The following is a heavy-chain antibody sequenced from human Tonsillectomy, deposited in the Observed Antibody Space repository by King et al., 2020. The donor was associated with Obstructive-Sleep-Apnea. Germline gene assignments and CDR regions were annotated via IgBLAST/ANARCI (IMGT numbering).Heavy chain of an antibody. CDR1: GFTFADYA. CDR3: VKDNYLTLQYFQH. V-gene: IGHV3-9*01. J-gene: IGHJ1*01. Sequence: VQLVESGGGLVQPGRSLRLSCAASGFTFADYAMHWVRQAPGKGLEWVAGINWNSGSIDYADFVKGRFTISRDNAKNSLHLQLNSLIPEDTAFYYCVKDNYLTLQYFQHWGQGTRVTVSS. CDR2: INWNSGSI. D-gene: IGHD3-9*01.